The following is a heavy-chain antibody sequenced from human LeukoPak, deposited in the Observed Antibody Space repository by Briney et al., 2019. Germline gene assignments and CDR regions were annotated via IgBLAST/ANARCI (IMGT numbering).Heavy chain of an antibody. D-gene: IGHD3-22*01. Sequence: SETLSLTCAVYGGSFSGYYWSWMRQPPGKGLEWIGEINHSGSTNYNPSLKSRVTISVDTSKNQFSLKLSSVTAADTAVYYCARDYYDSSGYYLDYWGQGTLVTVSS. V-gene: IGHV4-34*01. J-gene: IGHJ4*02. CDR3: ARDYYDSSGYYLDY. CDR2: INHSGST. CDR1: GGSFSGYY.